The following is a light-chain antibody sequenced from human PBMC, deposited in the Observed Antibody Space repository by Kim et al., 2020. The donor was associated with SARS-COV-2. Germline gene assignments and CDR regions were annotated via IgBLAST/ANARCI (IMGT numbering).Light chain of an antibody. CDR2: DAS. CDR1: RRSSSSY. CDR3: QQHNNLPPAS. V-gene: IGKV3-11*01. J-gene: IGKJ4*01. Sequence: GGRGTLPCCAARRSSSSYLTWYQQKPGQAPRLLIYDASTRATSIPARFSGSGSGTDFTLTISSLEPEDFAVYYCQQHNNLPPASFGGGTKLEI.